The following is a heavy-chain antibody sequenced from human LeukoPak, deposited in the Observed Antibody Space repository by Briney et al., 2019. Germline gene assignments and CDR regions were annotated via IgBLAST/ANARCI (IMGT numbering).Heavy chain of an antibody. D-gene: IGHD1-7*01. J-gene: IGHJ5*02. Sequence: SQTLSLTCAISGDSVSNNRVSWGWIRQSPSRGLEWLGSTYYRSKWCNDFAGSVTSRLIINADTSRNQFSLQLSSVTPEDTAVYSCSREARYSSNYDWFAPWGQGTLVTVSS. CDR3: SREARYSSNYDWFAP. V-gene: IGHV6-1*01. CDR2: TYYRSKWCN. CDR1: GDSVSNNRVS.